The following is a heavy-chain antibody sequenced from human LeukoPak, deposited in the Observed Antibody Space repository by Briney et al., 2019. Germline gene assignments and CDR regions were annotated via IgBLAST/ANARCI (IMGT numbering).Heavy chain of an antibody. V-gene: IGHV3-48*03. CDR1: GFTFSSYE. CDR3: ARDDGGSSPFDY. D-gene: IGHD4-23*01. J-gene: IGHJ4*02. Sequence: GGSLRLSCAASGFTFSSYEMNWVRQAPGKGLERVSYISSSCSTIYYADSVKGRSTISRDNTKNSLYLLMNSLRADDTAVYYCARDDGGSSPFDYWGQGTLVTVSS. CDR2: ISSSCSTI.